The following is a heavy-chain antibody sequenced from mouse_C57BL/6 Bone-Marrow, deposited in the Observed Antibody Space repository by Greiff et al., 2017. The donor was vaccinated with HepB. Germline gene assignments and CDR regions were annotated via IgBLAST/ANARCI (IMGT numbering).Heavy chain of an antibody. CDR2: IRNKANGYTT. J-gene: IGHJ1*03. V-gene: IGHV7-3*01. Sequence: EVKLVESGGGLVQPVGSLSLSCAASGFTFTDYYMSWVRQPPGKALEWLGFIRNKANGYTTEYSASVKGRFTISRDNSQSILYLQMNALRAEDSATYYCARYWYYGSSYWYFDVWGTGTTVTVSS. D-gene: IGHD1-1*01. CDR3: ARYWYYGSSYWYFDV. CDR1: GFTFTDYY.